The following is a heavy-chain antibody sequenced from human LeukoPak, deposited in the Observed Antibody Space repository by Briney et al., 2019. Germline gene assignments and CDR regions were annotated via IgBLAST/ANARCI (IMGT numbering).Heavy chain of an antibody. CDR1: GGSISSSGYY. J-gene: IGHJ5*02. Sequence: SETLSLTCTVSGGSISSSGYYWGWIRQPPGKGLEWIGSIYYSGTTYYNPSLKSRVTISLDTSKNQFSLKLSSVTAADTAVYYYARLLGQWFGEIHCCDPWGQGRLVNVSS. V-gene: IGHV4-39*01. CDR3: ARLLGQWFGEIHCCDP. CDR2: IYYSGTT. D-gene: IGHD3-10*01.